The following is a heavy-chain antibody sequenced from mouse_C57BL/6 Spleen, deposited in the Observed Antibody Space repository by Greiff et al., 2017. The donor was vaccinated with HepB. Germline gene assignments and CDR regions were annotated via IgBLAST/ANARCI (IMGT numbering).Heavy chain of an antibody. D-gene: IGHD1-1*01. CDR1: GYAFTNYL. V-gene: IGHV1-54*01. CDR3: AREDYGSSYAYYFDY. Sequence: VKLQQSGAELVRPGTSVKVSCKASGYAFTNYLIEWVKQRPGQGLEWIGVINPGSGGTNYNEKFKGKATLTADKSSSTAYMQLSSLTSEDSAVYFCAREDYGSSYAYYFDYWGQGTTLTVSS. CDR2: INPGSGGT. J-gene: IGHJ2*01.